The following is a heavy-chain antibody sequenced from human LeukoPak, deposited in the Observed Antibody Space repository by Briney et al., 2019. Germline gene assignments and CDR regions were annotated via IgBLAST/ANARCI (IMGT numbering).Heavy chain of an antibody. CDR1: GFTFSSYS. J-gene: IGHJ4*02. CDR3: ARGVDIVATIDY. D-gene: IGHD5-12*01. V-gene: IGHV3-21*01. Sequence: GGSLRLSCAASGFTFSSYSMNWVRQAPGMGLEWVSSISSSSSYIYYADSVKGRFTISRGNAKNSLYLQMNSLRAEDTAVYYCARGVDIVATIDYWGQGTLVTVSS. CDR2: ISSSSSYI.